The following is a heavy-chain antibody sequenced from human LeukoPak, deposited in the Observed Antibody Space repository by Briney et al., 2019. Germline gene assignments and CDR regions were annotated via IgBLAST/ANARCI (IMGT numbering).Heavy chain of an antibody. D-gene: IGHD5-24*01. CDR3: ARVDGRWLHFDY. V-gene: IGHV3-74*01. Sequence: PGGSLRLSCAASGFTFSTYWMHWVRQAPGKGLVWVSRINSDGSSTRYADSVKGRFTISRDNAKNTLYLQMNSLRAEDTAVYYCARVDGRWLHFDYWGQGTLVTVSS. J-gene: IGHJ4*02. CDR1: GFTFSTYW. CDR2: INSDGSST.